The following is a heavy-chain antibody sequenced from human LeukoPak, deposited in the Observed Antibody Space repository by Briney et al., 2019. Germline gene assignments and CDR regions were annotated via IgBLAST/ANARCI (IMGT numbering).Heavy chain of an antibody. D-gene: IGHD5-12*01. V-gene: IGHV3-30*18. CDR3: AKDLRDMEGHYYMDV. J-gene: IGHJ6*03. Sequence: GGSLRLSCVASGFTFSSYGMHWVRQAPGKGLEWVAVISYDGSNKYYADSVKGRFTISRDNSKNTLYLQMNSLRGEDTAVYYCAKDLRDMEGHYYMDVWGKGTTVTVSS. CDR2: ISYDGSNK. CDR1: GFTFSSYG.